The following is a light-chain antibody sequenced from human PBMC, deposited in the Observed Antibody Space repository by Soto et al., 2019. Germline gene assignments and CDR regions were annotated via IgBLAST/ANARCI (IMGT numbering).Light chain of an antibody. J-gene: IGKJ4*01. CDR2: GAS. V-gene: IGKV3-20*01. CDR1: QSVSSSY. Sequence: EIVLTQSPGTLSWSPGERGTLSCRASQSVSSSYLACYQQKPSQSPRLLIYGASSRATGIPDRFSGSGSGTDFALTISRLDPEDFAVYYGQQDGSSPLTFRGGTKLDIK. CDR3: QQDGSSPLT.